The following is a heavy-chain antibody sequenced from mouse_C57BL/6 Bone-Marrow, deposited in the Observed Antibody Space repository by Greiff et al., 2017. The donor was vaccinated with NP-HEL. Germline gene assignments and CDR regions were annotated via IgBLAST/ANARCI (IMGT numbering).Heavy chain of an antibody. CDR2: INPYNGGT. CDR1: GYTFTDYY. J-gene: IGHJ4*01. Sequence: EVQLQESGPVLVKPGASVKMSCKASGYTFTDYYMNWVKQSHGKSLEWIGVINPYNGGTSYNQKFTGKATLTVDKSSSTAYMELNSLTSEDSAVYYCARRPYAMDYWGQGTSVTVSS. CDR3: ARRPYAMDY. V-gene: IGHV1-19*01.